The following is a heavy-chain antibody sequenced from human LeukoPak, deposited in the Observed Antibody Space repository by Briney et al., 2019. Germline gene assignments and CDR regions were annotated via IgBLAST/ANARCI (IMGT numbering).Heavy chain of an antibody. J-gene: IGHJ4*02. CDR1: GGSISSSSYY. CDR3: ARLLIYYPAYYFDY. CDR2: IYYSGST. D-gene: IGHD3-10*01. Sequence: SETLSLTCTVSGGSISSSSYYWGWIRQPPGKGLEWIGSIYYSGSTYYNPSLKSRVTISVDTSKNQFSLKLSSVTAADTAVYYCARLLIYYPAYYFDYWGQGTLVTVSS. V-gene: IGHV4-39*01.